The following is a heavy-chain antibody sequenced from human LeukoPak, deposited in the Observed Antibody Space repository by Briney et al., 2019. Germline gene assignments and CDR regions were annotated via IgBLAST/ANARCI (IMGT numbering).Heavy chain of an antibody. J-gene: IGHJ6*02. CDR1: GFTFSSHS. D-gene: IGHD3-22*01. CDR2: ISSSSSTI. CDR3: ARDNYDSSSYNHGMDV. Sequence: GGSLRLSCAASGFTFSSHSMTWVRQAPGKGLEWVSYISSSSSTIYYAESVKGRFTISRDNAKNSLYPQMNSLRAEDTAVYYCARDNYDSSSYNHGMDVWGQGTTVTVSS. V-gene: IGHV3-48*01.